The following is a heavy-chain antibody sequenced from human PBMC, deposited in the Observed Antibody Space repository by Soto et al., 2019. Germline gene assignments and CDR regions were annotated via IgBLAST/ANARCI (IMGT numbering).Heavy chain of an antibody. CDR1: GFTFDDYA. CDR2: ISWNSGSI. CDR3: XXXXXXXXXXVYYFDY. Sequence: EVQLVESGGGLVQPGRSLRLSCAASGFTFDDYAMHWVRQAPGKGLEWVSGISWNSGSIGYADSVKGRFTISRDNAKXXLXXXXXXXXXXXXXXXXXXXXXXXXXXXVYYFDYWGQGTLVTVSS. J-gene: IGHJ4*02. V-gene: IGHV3-9*01.